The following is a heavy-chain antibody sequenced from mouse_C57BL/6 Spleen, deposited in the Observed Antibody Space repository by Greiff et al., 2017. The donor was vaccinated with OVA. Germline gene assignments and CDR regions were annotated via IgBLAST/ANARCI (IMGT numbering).Heavy chain of an antibody. CDR2: IYPGDGDT. CDR3: ATAMDY. V-gene: IGHV1-82*01. J-gene: IGHJ4*01. CDR1: GYAFSSSW. Sequence: VQLQESGPELVKPGASVKISCKASGYAFSSSWMNWVKQRPGKGLEWIGRIYPGDGDTNYNGKFKGKATLTADKSSSTAYMQLSSLTSEDSAVYFCATAMDYWGQGTSVTVSS.